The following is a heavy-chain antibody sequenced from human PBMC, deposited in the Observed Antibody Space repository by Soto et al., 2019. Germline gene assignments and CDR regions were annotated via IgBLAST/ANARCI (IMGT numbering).Heavy chain of an antibody. J-gene: IGHJ5*02. CDR3: ARDPRQVVPAAMLEEVWFDP. CDR1: GGTFSSYT. CDR2: IIPILGIA. D-gene: IGHD2-2*01. Sequence: ASVKVSCKASGGTFSSYTISWVRQAPGQGLEWMGRIIPILGIANYAQKFQGRVTITADKSTSTAYMELSSLRSEDTAVYYCARDPRQVVPAAMLEEVWFDPWGQGTLVTVSS. V-gene: IGHV1-69*04.